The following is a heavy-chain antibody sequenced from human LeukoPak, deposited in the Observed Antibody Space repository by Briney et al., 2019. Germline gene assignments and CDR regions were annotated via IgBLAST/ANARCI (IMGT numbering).Heavy chain of an antibody. CDR3: AKDKNGFDY. CDR2: ISSSSSYI. CDR1: GFTFSSYS. D-gene: IGHD2-8*01. V-gene: IGHV3-21*01. Sequence: GGSLRLSCAASGFTFSSYSMSWVRQAPGKGLEWVSSISSSSSYIYYADSVKGRFTISRDNAKNSLYLQMNSLRAEDTAVYYCAKDKNGFDYWGQGTLVTVSS. J-gene: IGHJ4*02.